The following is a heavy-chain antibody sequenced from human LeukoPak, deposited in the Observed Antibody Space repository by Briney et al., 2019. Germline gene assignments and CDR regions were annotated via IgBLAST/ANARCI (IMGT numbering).Heavy chain of an antibody. J-gene: IGHJ6*02. CDR3: AKDPRYSSGWGARYYYYGMDV. V-gene: IGHV3-30*18. CDR2: ISYDGSNK. D-gene: IGHD6-19*01. Sequence: HPGGSLRLSCAASGYTFSSYGMHWVRQAPGKGLEWVAVISYDGSNKYYADSVKGRFTISRDNSKNTLYLQMNSLRAEDTAVYYCAKDPRYSSGWGARYYYYGMDVWGQGATVTVSS. CDR1: GYTFSSYG.